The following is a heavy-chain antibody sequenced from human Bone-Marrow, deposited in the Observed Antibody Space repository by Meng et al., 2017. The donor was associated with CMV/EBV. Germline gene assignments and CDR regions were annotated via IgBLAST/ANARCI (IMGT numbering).Heavy chain of an antibody. Sequence: GESLKISCVASGFTFSNYWMHWVRQAPGKGLMWVSRIYRDGNYTDYADSVKGRFTISRDNAKNTVFLQMNSLRVEDTAVYYCRGSGWNDYWGHGKLVTGSS. CDR2: IYRDGNYT. V-gene: IGHV3-74*01. J-gene: IGHJ4*01. CDR1: GFTFSNYW. CDR3: RGSGWNDY. D-gene: IGHD6-19*01.